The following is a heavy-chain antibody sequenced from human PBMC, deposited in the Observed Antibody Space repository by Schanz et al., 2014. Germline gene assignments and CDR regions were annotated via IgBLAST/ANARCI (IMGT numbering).Heavy chain of an antibody. V-gene: IGHV4-61*02. CDR2: VFPNGIT. CDR1: GGSIRSGTYY. Sequence: QVQLQESGPGLLKPSQTLSLTCTVSGGSIRSGTYYWSWIRQPAGKALEWVGRVFPNGITNYNPSRKSRFTKPLATSKNQCSLTLTSQTAADAAVYYCARDTTWRLDLWGRGTLVTVSS. D-gene: IGHD1-1*01. CDR3: ARDTTWRLDL. J-gene: IGHJ2*01.